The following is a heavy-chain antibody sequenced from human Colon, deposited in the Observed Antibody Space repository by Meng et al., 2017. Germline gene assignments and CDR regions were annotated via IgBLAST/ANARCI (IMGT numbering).Heavy chain of an antibody. V-gene: IGHV3-15*01. CDR1: GMSFTNAW. CDR3: ATDPGGRWPDS. D-gene: IGHD4-23*01. CDR2: IRSKTDGETT. Sequence: GESLKISCEGFGMSFTNAWMTWVRQAPGKGLEWVGRIRSKTDGETTEYAAPVKGRFSISRDDSKKTLYLRMNSLTTEDTAVYYCATDPGGRWPDSWGQGTLVTVSS. J-gene: IGHJ4*02.